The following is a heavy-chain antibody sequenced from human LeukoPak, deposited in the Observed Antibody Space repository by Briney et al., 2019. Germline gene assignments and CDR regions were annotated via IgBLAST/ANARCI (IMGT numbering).Heavy chain of an antibody. V-gene: IGHV3-64*01. CDR2: ISSNGGST. Sequence: AGSLRLSSAASGFTLCSYTMLSARHTPGKGLQYASAISSNGGSTYYEKSVKGRFTISRDNTKNTLYLQMGSLRAEDMAVYYCARDRGHWNYYFDYWGQGTLVTVSS. J-gene: IGHJ4*02. CDR3: ARDRGHWNYYFDY. D-gene: IGHD1-7*01. CDR1: GFTLCSYT.